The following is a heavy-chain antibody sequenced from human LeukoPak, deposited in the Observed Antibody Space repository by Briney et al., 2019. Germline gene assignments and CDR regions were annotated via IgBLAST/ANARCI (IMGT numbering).Heavy chain of an antibody. CDR3: AKDRFFHDSSGFVYFQH. J-gene: IGHJ1*01. V-gene: IGHV3-30*18. CDR1: GFTFSSYG. CDR2: ISYDGSNK. D-gene: IGHD3-22*01. Sequence: GSSLRLSCAASGFTFSSYGMHWVRQAPGKGLEWVAVISYDGSNKYYADSVKGRFTISRDNSKNTLYLQMNSLRAEDTAVYYCAKDRFFHDSSGFVYFQHWGQGTLVTVSS.